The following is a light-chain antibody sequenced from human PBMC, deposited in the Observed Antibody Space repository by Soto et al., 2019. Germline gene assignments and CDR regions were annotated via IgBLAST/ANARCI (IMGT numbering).Light chain of an antibody. CDR1: QTISNW. J-gene: IGKJ2*01. CDR3: QHYNTYPYT. V-gene: IGKV1-5*03. Sequence: DIQMTQSPSTLSASVGDRVTITCRASQTISNWLAWYQQRPGKAPNLLIYKASTLESGVSSRFSGSGSGTEFTLTISSLQPDDFATYYCQHYNTYPYTSGQGTKLEI. CDR2: KAS.